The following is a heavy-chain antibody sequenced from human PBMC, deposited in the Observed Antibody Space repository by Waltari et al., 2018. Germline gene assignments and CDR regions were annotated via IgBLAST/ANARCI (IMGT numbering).Heavy chain of an antibody. V-gene: IGHV4-59*11. CDR2: IYYSGGT. CDR3: ARGAGLDY. D-gene: IGHD3-10*01. Sequence: QVQLQESGPGLVKPSETLSLTCTVSGGPISSHYWSWIRQPPGKGLEWIGYIYYSGGTNYTPSLKGRVTISVDTSKNQFSLKLSSVTAADTAVYYCARGAGLDYWGQGTLVTVSS. CDR1: GGPISSHY. J-gene: IGHJ4*02.